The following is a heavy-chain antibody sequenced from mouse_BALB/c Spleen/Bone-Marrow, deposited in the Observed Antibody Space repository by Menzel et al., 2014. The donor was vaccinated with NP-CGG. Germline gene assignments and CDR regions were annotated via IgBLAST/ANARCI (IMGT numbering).Heavy chain of an antibody. D-gene: IGHD4-1*02. CDR1: GYSFTNYW. J-gene: IGHJ4*01. Sequence: VQLQESGPQLVSPGASVKISCKASGYSFTNYWMLWVKQRPGQGLEWIGMIDPSDSETRLNQKFKNKATLTVNNSSRTAYMQLSNTTTEDSAVYSWSSPHCDNEQFYGMDYWGQGTSVTVSS. CDR2: IDPSDSET. V-gene: IGHV1S74*01. CDR3: SSPHCDNEQFYGMDY.